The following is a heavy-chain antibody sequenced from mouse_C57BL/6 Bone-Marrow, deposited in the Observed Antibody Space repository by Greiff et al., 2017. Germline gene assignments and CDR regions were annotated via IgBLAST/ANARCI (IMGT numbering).Heavy chain of an antibody. CDR1: GYTFTSYG. V-gene: IGHV1-81*01. J-gene: IGHJ2*01. CDR3: ASYSYFDF. D-gene: IGHD1-1*01. Sequence: QVQLKQPGAELVKPGASVKLSCKASGYTFTSYGISWVKQSPGQGLEWIGEIYPSSGNTYYNEKFKGKATLTADKSSSTAYMELRSLTSEDSAVYFCASYSYFDFWGQGTTLTVSS. CDR2: IYPSSGNT.